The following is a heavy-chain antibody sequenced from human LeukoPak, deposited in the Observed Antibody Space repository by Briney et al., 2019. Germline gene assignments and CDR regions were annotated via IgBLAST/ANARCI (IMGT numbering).Heavy chain of an antibody. D-gene: IGHD4-17*01. J-gene: IGHJ6*02. CDR1: GGSISSGGYS. Sequence: PSQTLSLTCTVSGGSISSGGYSWSWIRQHPGKGLEWIGYIYYSGSTYYNPSLKSRVTISVDTSKNQFSLKLSSVTAADTAVYYCAREGRDGDYAYYYYGMDVWGQGTTVTVSS. V-gene: IGHV4-31*03. CDR2: IYYSGST. CDR3: AREGRDGDYAYYYYGMDV.